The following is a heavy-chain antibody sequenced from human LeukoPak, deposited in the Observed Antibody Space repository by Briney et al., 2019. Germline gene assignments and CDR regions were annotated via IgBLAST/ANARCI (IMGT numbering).Heavy chain of an antibody. CDR2: ISYDGSNK. J-gene: IGHJ4*02. CDR1: GFTFSSYY. CDR3: ARDYYYGSRSFFDY. D-gene: IGHD3-10*01. V-gene: IGHV3-30-3*01. Sequence: PGGSLRLSCAASGFTFSSYYMHWVRQAPGKGLEWVAVISYDGSNKYYADSVKGRFTISRDNSKNTLYLQMNSLRAEDTAVYHCARDYYYGSRSFFDYWGQGTLVTVSS.